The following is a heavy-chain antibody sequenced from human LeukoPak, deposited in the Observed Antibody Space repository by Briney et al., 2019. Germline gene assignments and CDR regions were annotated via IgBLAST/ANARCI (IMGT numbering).Heavy chain of an antibody. J-gene: IGHJ4*02. CDR1: GFTFEDYA. D-gene: IGHD3-10*01. V-gene: IGHV3-74*01. Sequence: SGGSLRLSCAASGFTFEDYAMHWVRQAPGKGLVWVSRIYSDGSSTNYADSVKGRFTISRDNAKNTLYLQMNSLRAEDTAVYYCARDRSSLGLWFGELRNWGQGTLVTVSS. CDR2: IYSDGSST. CDR3: ARDRSSLGLWFGELRN.